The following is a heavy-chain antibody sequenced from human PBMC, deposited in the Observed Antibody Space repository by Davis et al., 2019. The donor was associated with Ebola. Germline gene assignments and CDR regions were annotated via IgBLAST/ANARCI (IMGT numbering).Heavy chain of an antibody. D-gene: IGHD5-12*01. V-gene: IGHV1-46*03. CDR1: GYTLTNYY. CDR3: TTPGGQNSGYNVFDI. J-gene: IGHJ3*02. Sequence: AASVNVSCQASGYTLTNYYMHWVRQAPGQGLEWMGMSNLNDGRTNYARKFQGRVTVTRDTSTTTVYIDLSSLRSEDTALYYCTTPGGQNSGYNVFDIWGQETMITVSS. CDR2: SNLNDGRT.